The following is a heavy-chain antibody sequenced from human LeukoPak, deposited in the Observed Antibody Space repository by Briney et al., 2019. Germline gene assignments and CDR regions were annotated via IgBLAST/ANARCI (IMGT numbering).Heavy chain of an antibody. CDR2: VSGSGGST. CDR3: AKAHGRLFDY. Sequence: GGSLRLSCAASGFTSSSYAMSWVRQAPGKGLEWVSAVSGSGGSTYYADSVKGRFTISRDNSKNTLYLQMNSLRAEDTAVYYCAKAHGRLFDYWGQGTLVTVSS. V-gene: IGHV3-23*01. D-gene: IGHD2-21*02. CDR1: GFTSSSYA. J-gene: IGHJ4*02.